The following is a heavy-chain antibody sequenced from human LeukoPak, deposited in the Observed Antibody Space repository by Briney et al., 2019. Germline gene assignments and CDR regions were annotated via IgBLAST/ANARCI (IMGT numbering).Heavy chain of an antibody. CDR1: GFTFSSYA. V-gene: IGHV3-23*01. D-gene: IGHD3-22*01. CDR2: ISGSGGST. Sequence: GGSLRLSCAASGFTFSSYAMSWVRQAPGKGLEWVSAISGSGGSTYYADSVKGRFTISRDNSRNTVYLQMNSLRAEDTAVYYCARNPDYYYDSSGYYPFDYWGQGTLVTASS. J-gene: IGHJ4*02. CDR3: ARNPDYYYDSSGYYPFDY.